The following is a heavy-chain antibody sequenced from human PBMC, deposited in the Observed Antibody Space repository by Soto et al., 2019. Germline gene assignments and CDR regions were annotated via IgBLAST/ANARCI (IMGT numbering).Heavy chain of an antibody. CDR1: GGSISSYY. V-gene: IGHV4-59*08. D-gene: IGHD3-16*02. Sequence: SETLSLTCTVSGGSISSYYWSWIRQPPGKGLEWIGYIYYSGSTNYNPSLKSRVTISVDTSKNQFSLKLSSVTAADTAVYYCARTTTYDYIWGSYPRNDAFDIWGQGTMVTVSS. CDR2: IYYSGST. J-gene: IGHJ3*02. CDR3: ARTTTYDYIWGSYPRNDAFDI.